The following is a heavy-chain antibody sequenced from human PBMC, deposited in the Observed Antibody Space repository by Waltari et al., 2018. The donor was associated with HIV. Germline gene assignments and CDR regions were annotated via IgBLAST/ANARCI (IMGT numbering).Heavy chain of an antibody. CDR3: AREVYCSGASCSTHYFFDF. CDR1: GASVTSGEHY. D-gene: IGHD2-15*01. J-gene: IGHJ4*02. CDR2: IYYTGST. Sequence: QVQLQESGPRLVKPSQTLSVTCTVSGASVTSGEHYWTWTRQAPGGGLEWIGYIYYTGSTYYSPSLKSRLSMSLDKSKNQFSLRLTSVTAADTAIYYCAREVYCSGASCSTHYFFDFWGQGILVPVSS. V-gene: IGHV4-30-4*08.